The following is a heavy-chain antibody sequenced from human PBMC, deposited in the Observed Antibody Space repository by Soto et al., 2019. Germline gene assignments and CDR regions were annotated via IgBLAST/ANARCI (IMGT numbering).Heavy chain of an antibody. CDR2: IYSNGGT. CDR3: AGRSGGSVNS. V-gene: IGHV4-59*08. D-gene: IGHD4-17*01. CDR1: GVSITTYS. Sequence: QVQLQESGPGLVKPSETLSLTCTVSGVSITTYSWSWIRQPPGKGLEWVGYIYSNGGTNYNPSLKSRVTMSVETSSKESSLNLTSVTAADPAIYSCAGRSGGSVNSWGQGPLVTVSS. J-gene: IGHJ5*02.